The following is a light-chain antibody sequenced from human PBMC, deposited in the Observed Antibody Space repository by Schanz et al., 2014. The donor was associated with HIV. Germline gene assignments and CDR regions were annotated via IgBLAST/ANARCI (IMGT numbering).Light chain of an antibody. J-gene: IGKJ2*01. Sequence: DIQMTQSPSTLSAFVGDRVTITCRASQSIGNSLAWYQLKPGRAPKLLIYSASALESGVPLKFSGTGSGTEFTLTISSLQPEDFATYYCQHYNTFSSTFGQPPKLEIK. V-gene: IGKV1-5*03. CDR3: QHYNTFSST. CDR2: SAS. CDR1: QSIGNS.